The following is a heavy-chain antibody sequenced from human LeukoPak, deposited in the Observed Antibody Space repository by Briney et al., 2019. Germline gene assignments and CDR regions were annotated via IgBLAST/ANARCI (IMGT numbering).Heavy chain of an antibody. V-gene: IGHV4-39*01. Sequence: SETLSLTCTVSGGSISSSSYYWGWIRQPPGKGLEWIGSIYYSGSTYYNPSLKSRVTISVDTSKNQFSLKLSSVTAADTAVYYCASYGYSSGWYGDYGMDVWGQGTTVTVSS. CDR3: ASYGYSSGWYGDYGMDV. J-gene: IGHJ6*02. CDR2: IYYSGST. CDR1: GGSISSSSYY. D-gene: IGHD6-19*01.